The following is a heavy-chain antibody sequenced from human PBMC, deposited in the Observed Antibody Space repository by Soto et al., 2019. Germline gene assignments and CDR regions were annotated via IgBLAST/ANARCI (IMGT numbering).Heavy chain of an antibody. Sequence: QVQLQQWGAGLLKPSETLSLTCAVYGESLGGYYWSWIRQTPGKGLQWIGEINHSGSTNYNPYLKSRVTISVDTPKNQFSLKLTSVTAADTGVYYCAKSRVATITESYYYYGLDVWGQGTTVTVSS. CDR2: INHSGST. D-gene: IGHD5-12*01. CDR3: AKSRVATITESYYYYGLDV. J-gene: IGHJ6*02. CDR1: GESLGGYY. V-gene: IGHV4-34*01.